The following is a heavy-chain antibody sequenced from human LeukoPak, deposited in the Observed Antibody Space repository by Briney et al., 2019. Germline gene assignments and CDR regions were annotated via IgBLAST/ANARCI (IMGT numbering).Heavy chain of an antibody. Sequence: GESLKISCKGSGYSFSSYWIAWVRQMPGKGLEWMGIIFPDDFDTRYSPSFQGQVTISVDESIGTAYLQWSSLKASDTAMYYCARRPANYYDTSGYAVLDYWGQGTLVTVSS. D-gene: IGHD3-22*01. CDR1: GYSFSSYW. V-gene: IGHV5-51*01. J-gene: IGHJ4*02. CDR3: ARRPANYYDTSGYAVLDY. CDR2: IFPDDFDT.